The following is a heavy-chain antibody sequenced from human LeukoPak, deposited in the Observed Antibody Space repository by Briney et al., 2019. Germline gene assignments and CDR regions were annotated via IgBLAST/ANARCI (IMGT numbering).Heavy chain of an antibody. D-gene: IGHD1-26*01. CDR3: ARVSDGATLDY. V-gene: IGHV3-7*01. CDR1: GFTFSSYW. CDR2: IKQDESEK. Sequence: GGSLRLSCAASGFTFSSYWMSWVRQAPGKGLEWVANIKQDESEKYYVDSVKGRFTISRDNAKNSLYLQMNSLRSEDTAVYYCARVSDGATLDYWGQGTLVTVSS. J-gene: IGHJ4*02.